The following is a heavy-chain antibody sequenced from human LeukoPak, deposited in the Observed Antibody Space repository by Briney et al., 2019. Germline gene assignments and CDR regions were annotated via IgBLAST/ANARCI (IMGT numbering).Heavy chain of an antibody. CDR1: GYTFTGYY. V-gene: IGHV1-2*06. CDR2: INPNSGGT. D-gene: IGHD2-15*01. CDR3: ARGCYSDDAFDT. Sequence: ASVKVSCKASGYTFTGYYMHWVRQAPGQGLEWMGRINPNSGGTKYAQKFQGRVTMTRDTSISTAYMELSRLRSDDTAVYYCARGCYSDDAFDTWGQGTMVTVSS. J-gene: IGHJ3*02.